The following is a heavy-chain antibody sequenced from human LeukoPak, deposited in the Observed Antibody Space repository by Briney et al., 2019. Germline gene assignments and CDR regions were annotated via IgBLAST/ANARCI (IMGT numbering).Heavy chain of an antibody. CDR1: RFTFRSYS. V-gene: IGHV3-30-3*01. CDR2: ISCDGSNK. J-gene: IGHJ4*02. Sequence: PGGSLRLSCGASRFTFRSYSMHWVRQSPGRGLEGVAVISCDGSNKYYADSVKGRFTISRDNSKNTLYLQMNSLRTEDTAVYYCAREDCSGGSCYSDVLWFGRHFDYWGQGTLVTVSS. CDR3: AREDCSGGSCYSDVLWFGRHFDY. D-gene: IGHD2-15*01.